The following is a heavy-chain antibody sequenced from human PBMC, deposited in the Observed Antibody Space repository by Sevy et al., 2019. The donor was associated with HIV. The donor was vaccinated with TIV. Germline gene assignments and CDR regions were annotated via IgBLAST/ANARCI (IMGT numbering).Heavy chain of an antibody. D-gene: IGHD3-22*01. CDR1: GFTFSSYA. J-gene: IGHJ4*02. CDR2: ISSNGGST. Sequence: GGSLRLSCSASGFTFSSYAMHWVRQAPGKGLEYVSAISSNGGSTYYADSVKGRFTISRDKSKNTLYLQMSSLRAEDTAVYYCVKDRGDTMMDYFDYWGQGTLVTFSS. V-gene: IGHV3-64D*06. CDR3: VKDRGDTMMDYFDY.